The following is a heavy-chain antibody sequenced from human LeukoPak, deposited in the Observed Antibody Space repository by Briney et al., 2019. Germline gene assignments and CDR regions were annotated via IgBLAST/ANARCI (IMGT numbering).Heavy chain of an antibody. CDR1: GVAFSSYA. CDR3: ARGPASGTRDYFDY. D-gene: IGHD3-10*01. Sequence: ARSLTETFAASGVAFSSYAICCGRQAPGNGLEWVAVISYDGSNKYYAASVTCRFTISRDNSKNTLYLQMNSLRAEDTAVYYCARGPASGTRDYFDYWGQGTLVTVSS. J-gene: IGHJ4*02. V-gene: IGHV3-30-3*01. CDR2: ISYDGSNK.